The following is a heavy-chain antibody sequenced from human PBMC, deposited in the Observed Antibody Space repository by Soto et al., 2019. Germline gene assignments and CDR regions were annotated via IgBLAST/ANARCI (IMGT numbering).Heavy chain of an antibody. CDR1: GYTFTGYY. J-gene: IGHJ4*02. CDR3: AGDPRYFDWLFLPPFDY. Sequence: ASVKVSCKASGYTFTGYYMHWVRQAPGQGLEWMGWINPNSGGTNYAQKFQGRVTMTRDTSISTAYMELSRLRSGDAAVYYCAGDPRYFDWLFLPPFDYWGQGTLVTVSS. D-gene: IGHD3-9*01. CDR2: INPNSGGT. V-gene: IGHV1-2*02.